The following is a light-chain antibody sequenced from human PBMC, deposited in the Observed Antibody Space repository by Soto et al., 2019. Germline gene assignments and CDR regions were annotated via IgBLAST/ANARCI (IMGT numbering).Light chain of an antibody. CDR3: EQSYPTPT. Sequence: DIQMTQSPSSLSASIGDRVTITCRAGQSVNKYLNWYQQKAGTAPKLLIYAASNLQSGVPSRFSGSGSGTDFTLTISSLRPDDFATYYCEQSYPTPTFGQGTRLEI. CDR1: QSVNKY. J-gene: IGKJ5*01. V-gene: IGKV1-39*01. CDR2: AAS.